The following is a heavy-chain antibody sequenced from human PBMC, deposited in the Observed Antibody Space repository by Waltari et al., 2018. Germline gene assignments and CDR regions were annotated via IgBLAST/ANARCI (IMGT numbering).Heavy chain of an antibody. D-gene: IGHD1-26*01. CDR2: IYTSGST. J-gene: IGHJ4*02. V-gene: IGHV4-61*02. CDR3: ARESLGSIVGATGDY. Sequence: QVQLQESGPGLVKPSQTLSLTCTVSGGSISSGSYYWSWIRQPAGKGLEWIGRIYTSGSTNYNPSLKSRVTIAVDTSKNQFSLKLSAVTAADTAVYYCARESLGSIVGATGDYWGQGTLVTVSS. CDR1: GGSISSGSYY.